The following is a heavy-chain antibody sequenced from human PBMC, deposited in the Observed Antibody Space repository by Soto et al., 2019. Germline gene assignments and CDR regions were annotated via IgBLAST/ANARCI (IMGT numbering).Heavy chain of an antibody. J-gene: IGHJ4*02. V-gene: IGHV1-18*01. D-gene: IGHD3-22*01. CDR3: ARTIKYSYSYDSSGPNNY. CDR1: GYTFTSYG. Sequence: ASVKVSCKASGYTFTSYGISWVRQAPGQGLEWMGWISAYNGNTNYAQKLQGRVTMTTDTSTSTAYMELRSLRSDDTAVYYCARTIKYSYSYDSSGPNNYWAQGTLVTVSA. CDR2: ISAYNGNT.